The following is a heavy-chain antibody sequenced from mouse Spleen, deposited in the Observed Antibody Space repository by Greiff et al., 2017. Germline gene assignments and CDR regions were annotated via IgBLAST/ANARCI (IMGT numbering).Heavy chain of an antibody. V-gene: IGHV2-9*01. CDR3: AKQGSYYSYERGGYAMDY. D-gene: IGHD2-12*01. Sequence: VKLQESGPGLVAPSQSLFITCTVSGFSLTSYEINWVRQPPGKGLEWLGVIWGGGSTNYNSALMSRLSISKDNSKSQVFLKMNSLQTDDTAMYYCAKQGSYYSYERGGYAMDYWGQGTSVTVSS. CDR2: IWGGGST. J-gene: IGHJ4*01. CDR1: GFSLTSYE.